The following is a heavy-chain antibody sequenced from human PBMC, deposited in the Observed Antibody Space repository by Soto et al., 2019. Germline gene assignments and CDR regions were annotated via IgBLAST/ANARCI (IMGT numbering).Heavy chain of an antibody. CDR2: IWYDGITK. CDR1: GFTFTSYA. J-gene: IGHJ5*02. CDR3: AKANPPYDCSGEICSSGIHP. Sequence: QMQLVESGGGVVQPGTSLRLSCVGSGFTFTSYAIHWVRQTPGKGLEWLAVIWYDGITKFHTASVTGRFAISRDNSNYTVDLQRNRLRAENTALDHCAKANPPYDCSGEICSSGIHPWRHGKLVNVSS. V-gene: IGHV3-33*03. D-gene: IGHD2-15*01.